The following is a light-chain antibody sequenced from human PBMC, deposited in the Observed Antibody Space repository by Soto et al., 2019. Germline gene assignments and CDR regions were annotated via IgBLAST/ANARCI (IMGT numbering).Light chain of an antibody. V-gene: IGLV2-11*01. Sequence: QSVLTQPRSVSGSPGQSVTISCTGTSSDVGGCNYVSWYQQHPGKAPKLMIYDVSKLPSGVPDRFSGSKSGNTASLTISGLQAEDEADYYCCSYAGSYTWVFGGGTKLTVL. CDR2: DVS. CDR3: CSYAGSYTWV. CDR1: SSDVGGCNY. J-gene: IGLJ3*02.